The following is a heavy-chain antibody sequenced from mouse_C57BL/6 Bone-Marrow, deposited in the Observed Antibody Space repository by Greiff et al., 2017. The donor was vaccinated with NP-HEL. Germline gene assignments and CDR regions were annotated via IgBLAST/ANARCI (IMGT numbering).Heavy chain of an antibody. CDR1: GYSFTGYY. D-gene: IGHD4-1*01. CDR3: ARGNWEKRAWFAY. J-gene: IGHJ3*01. V-gene: IGHV1-42*01. CDR2: INPSTGGT. Sequence: VQLQQSGPELVKPGASVKISCKASGYSFTGYYMNWVKQSPEKSLEWIGEINPSTGGTTYNQKFKAKATLTVDKSSSTAYMQLKSLTSEDSAVYYCARGNWEKRAWFAYWGQGTLVTVSA.